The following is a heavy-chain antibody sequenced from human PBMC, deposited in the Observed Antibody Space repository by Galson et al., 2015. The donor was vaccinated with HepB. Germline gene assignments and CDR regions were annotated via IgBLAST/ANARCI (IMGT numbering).Heavy chain of an antibody. Sequence: ETLSLTCTVSDGSLSSSDYYLGWVRQPPGEGLEWIGSIYYGGSTYSNPSIKSRFAISEDTSKSQFSLRLSFVTAADTAVYSCARRDYFTSGSPHWGQGTLVTVSS. CDR3: ARRDYFTSGSPH. D-gene: IGHD3-10*01. CDR2: IYYGGST. CDR1: DGSLSSSDYY. J-gene: IGHJ4*02. V-gene: IGHV4-39*01.